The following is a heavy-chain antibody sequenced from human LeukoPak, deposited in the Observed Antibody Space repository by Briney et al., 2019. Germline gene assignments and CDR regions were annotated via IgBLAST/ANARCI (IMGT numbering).Heavy chain of an antibody. CDR2: INDDGSST. Sequence: GGSLRLSCAASGFTFSTYWMHWVRQAPGKGLVWVSRINDDGSSTTYADSVKGRFTISRDNAKNTVYLQMNSLRAEDTAVYYCARGIGTFDYWARELWSPSPQ. D-gene: IGHD1-7*01. J-gene: IGHJ4*02. CDR1: GFTFSTYW. CDR3: ARGIGTFDY. V-gene: IGHV3-74*01.